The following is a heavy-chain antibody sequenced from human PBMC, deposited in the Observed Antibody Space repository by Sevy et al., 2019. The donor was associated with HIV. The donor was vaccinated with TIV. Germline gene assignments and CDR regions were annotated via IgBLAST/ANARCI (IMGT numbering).Heavy chain of an antibody. V-gene: IGHV3-23*01. D-gene: IGHD3-22*01. CDR3: AGGRYDSSGSFDAFDI. CDR1: GFTFSSYA. Sequence: GGSLRLSCAASGFTFSSYAMNGVRQAPRKGLEWVSSIFGDGDITYYADSVKGRFTISRDKSKNTLYLQMHSLRAEDTAVYYCAGGRYDSSGSFDAFDIWGQGTMVTVSS. CDR2: IFGDGDIT. J-gene: IGHJ3*02.